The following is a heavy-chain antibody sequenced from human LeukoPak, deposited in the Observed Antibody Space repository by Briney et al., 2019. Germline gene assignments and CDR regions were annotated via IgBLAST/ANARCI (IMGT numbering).Heavy chain of an antibody. D-gene: IGHD3-22*01. CDR1: GYTFTGYY. J-gene: IGHJ6*03. V-gene: IGHV1-2*02. Sequence: ASVKVSCKASGYTFTGYYMHWVRQAPGQGLEWMGWINPNSAGTNYAQKFQGRVTMTRDTSISTVYMELSRLTSDDTAVYYCAGDRGRDYDSTGYYTYYYYMDVWGEGTTVTISS. CDR3: AGDRGRDYDSTGYYTYYYYMDV. CDR2: INPNSAGT.